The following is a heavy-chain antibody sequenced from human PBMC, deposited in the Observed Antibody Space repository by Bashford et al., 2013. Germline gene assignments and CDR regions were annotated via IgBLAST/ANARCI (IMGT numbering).Heavy chain of an antibody. V-gene: IGHV1-18*01. CDR3: ARGHYDFWSGYGDAFDI. Sequence: ASVKVSCKASGYTFTSYGISWVRQAPGQGLEWMGWISAYNGNTNYAQKLQGRVTMTTDTSTSTAYMELRSLRSDDTAVYYCARGHYDFWSGYGDAFDIWGQGTMVTVSS. CDR2: ISAYNGNT. D-gene: IGHD3-3*01. J-gene: IGHJ3*02. CDR1: GYTFTSYG.